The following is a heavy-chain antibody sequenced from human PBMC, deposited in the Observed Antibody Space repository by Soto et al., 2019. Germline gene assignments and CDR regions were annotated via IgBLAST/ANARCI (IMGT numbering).Heavy chain of an antibody. J-gene: IGHJ4*02. Sequence: SQTLSLTCAISGDSVSSNSAAWNWIRHSPSRGLEWLGRTYYRSKWYNDYAVSMRSRITINQDTTKNQFSLQLNSATPEYTAVYYCATWRFAYWGQGTLVTVSS. V-gene: IGHV6-1*01. CDR2: TYYRSKWYN. CDR1: GDSVSSNSAA. CDR3: ATWRFAY.